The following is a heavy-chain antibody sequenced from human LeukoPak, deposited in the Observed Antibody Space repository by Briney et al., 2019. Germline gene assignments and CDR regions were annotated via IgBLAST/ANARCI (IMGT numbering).Heavy chain of an antibody. Sequence: PGGSLRLSCAASGFTFSDYYMSWIRQAPGKGLEWVSSISSSGSTIYYADSVKGRFTISRDNAKNSLYLQMNSLRAEDTAIYYCARAGFLITFGGVVSWGQGTLVTVSS. CDR3: ARAGFLITFGGVVS. J-gene: IGHJ4*02. CDR1: GFTFSDYY. D-gene: IGHD3-16*01. CDR2: ISSSGSTI. V-gene: IGHV3-11*04.